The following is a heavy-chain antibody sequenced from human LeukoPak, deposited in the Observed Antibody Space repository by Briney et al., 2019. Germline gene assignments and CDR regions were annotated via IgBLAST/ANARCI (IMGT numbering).Heavy chain of an antibody. J-gene: IGHJ6*03. CDR3: ARGRISPGDYYMDV. CDR1: GYTFTSYD. Sequence: ASVKVSCKASGYTFTSYDINWVRQATGQGLEWMGWMNPNSGNTDYAQKFQGRVTITRNTSISTAYMELSSLRSEDTAVYYCARGRISPGDYYMDVWGKGTTVTVSS. CDR2: MNPNSGNT. D-gene: IGHD3-10*01. V-gene: IGHV1-8*03.